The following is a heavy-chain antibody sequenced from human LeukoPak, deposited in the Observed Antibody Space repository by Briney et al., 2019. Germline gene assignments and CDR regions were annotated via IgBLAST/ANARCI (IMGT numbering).Heavy chain of an antibody. CDR2: MNPNSGNT. J-gene: IGHJ4*02. V-gene: IGHV1-8*01. D-gene: IGHD3-3*01. CDR1: GYTFTSYD. CDR3: ARRTIFGVVIDY. Sequence: ASVKVSCKASGYTFTSYDINWVRQATGQGLEWMGWMNPNSGNTGYAQKFQGRVTMTRNTSISTAYMELSSLRPEDTAVYYCARRTIFGVVIDYWGQGTLVTVSS.